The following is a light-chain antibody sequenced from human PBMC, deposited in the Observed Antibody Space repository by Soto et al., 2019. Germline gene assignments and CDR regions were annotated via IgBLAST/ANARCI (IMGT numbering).Light chain of an antibody. J-gene: IGLJ2*01. CDR1: SSDVGGYGY. Sequence: QSVLTQPASVSGSPGQSITISCTGTSSDVGGYGYVSWYQQHPGKAPKLIIYDVTNRPSGVSNRFSGSTSGNTASLTISGLQAEDEADYYCSSYKSGVTLPFGGGTKLTVL. CDR3: SSYKSGVTLP. CDR2: DVT. V-gene: IGLV2-14*03.